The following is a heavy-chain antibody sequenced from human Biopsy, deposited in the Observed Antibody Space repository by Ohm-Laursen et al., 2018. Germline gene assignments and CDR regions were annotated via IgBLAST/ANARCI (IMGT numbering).Heavy chain of an antibody. Sequence: SETLSLTCTVSGGSIKSYYWNWIRQSPGKGLEWIGFIYYTGHTNYNPSLKSRATISVDMSKNQFSLKVISVTAVDTAVYYCARLTGDPSYWGQGILVTASS. D-gene: IGHD7-27*01. CDR1: GGSIKSYY. V-gene: IGHV4-59*01. J-gene: IGHJ4*02. CDR2: IYYTGHT. CDR3: ARLTGDPSY.